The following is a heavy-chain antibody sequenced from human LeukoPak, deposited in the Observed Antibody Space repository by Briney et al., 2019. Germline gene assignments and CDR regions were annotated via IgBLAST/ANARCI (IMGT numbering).Heavy chain of an antibody. D-gene: IGHD3-22*01. V-gene: IGHV4-4*07. J-gene: IGHJ6*03. CDR3: ARLKFYDSTGYSPGHYMDV. Sequence: PSETLSLTCTVSGGPMYSYYWAWIRQTAEKGLEWIGRLYPGVSTNYKPSLKSRITMSVDTSKNQLALKLSTVTAADTAVYYCARLKFYDSTGYSPGHYMDVWGKGTTVTVSS. CDR2: LYPGVST. CDR1: GGPMYSYY.